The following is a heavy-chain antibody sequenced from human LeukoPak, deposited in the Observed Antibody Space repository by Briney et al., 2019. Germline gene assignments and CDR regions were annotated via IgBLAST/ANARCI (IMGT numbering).Heavy chain of an antibody. CDR1: GGSISSYY. Sequence: SETLSLTCTVSGGSISSYYWSWIRQPAGKGLEWIGRIYSSGSANHNPSLRSRVTFSVEKSNNQFSLNLTSVSAADTAVYYCARDGNGSRAFDYWGQGTLVTVSS. J-gene: IGHJ4*02. V-gene: IGHV4-4*07. CDR3: ARDGNGSRAFDY. CDR2: IYSSGSA. D-gene: IGHD2-15*01.